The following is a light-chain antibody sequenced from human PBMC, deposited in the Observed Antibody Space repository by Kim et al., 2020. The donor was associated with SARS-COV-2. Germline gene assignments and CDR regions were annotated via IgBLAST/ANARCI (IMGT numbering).Light chain of an antibody. J-gene: IGLJ2*01. CDR3: QVWEWDQTVAI. CDR2: EDS. V-gene: IGLV3-1*01. Sequence: PGHAANIACSGHDLEKTYVYWYQQRPGQSPILVIYEDSKRPSGIPERFSGANSGGTATLTIRGTQAMDEADYYCQVWEWDQTVAIFGAGTQMTVL. CDR1: DLEKTY.